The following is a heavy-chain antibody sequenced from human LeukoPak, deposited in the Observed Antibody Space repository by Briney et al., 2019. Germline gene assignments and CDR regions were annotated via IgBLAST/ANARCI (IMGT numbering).Heavy chain of an antibody. V-gene: IGHV3-23*01. CDR1: GFSFSSYA. CDR2: IGGSGVRT. D-gene: IGHD3-9*01. J-gene: IGHJ4*02. Sequence: PGGSLRLSCAASGFSFSSYAMNWVRQAPGKGLEWVSGIGGSGVRTYYADSVKGRFTISRDNSRNTVYLQMKSLRSEDTAVYYCATDGRLRYFDWLPYFDYWGQGTLVTVSS. CDR3: ATDGRLRYFDWLPYFDY.